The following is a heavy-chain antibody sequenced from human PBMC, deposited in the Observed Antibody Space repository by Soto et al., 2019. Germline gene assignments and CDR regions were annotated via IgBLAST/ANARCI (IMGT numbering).Heavy chain of an antibody. Sequence: VQLLDSGGGLVQPGGSLRLSCIASGFTFSTYAMSWVRQAPGKGLEWVSGIGGNGATTRYADSVKGRFTISRDNSKNTVYLQMNNLRVEDTAVYYCAKTLYGGCDYWGRGTLVTVSS. D-gene: IGHD5-12*01. J-gene: IGHJ4*02. CDR2: IGGNGATT. V-gene: IGHV3-23*01. CDR3: AKTLYGGCDY. CDR1: GFTFSTYA.